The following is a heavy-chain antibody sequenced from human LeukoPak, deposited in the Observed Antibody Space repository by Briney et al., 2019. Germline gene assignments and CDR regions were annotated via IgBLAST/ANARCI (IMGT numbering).Heavy chain of an antibody. V-gene: IGHV4-59*01. Sequence: PSETLSLTCTVSGGSISSYYWSWIRQPAGKGLEWIGYIYYSGSTNYNPSLKSRVTISVDTSKNQFSLKLSSVTAADTAVYYCARIMATPLGYFDYWGQGTLVTVSS. CDR2: IYYSGST. CDR3: ARIMATPLGYFDY. D-gene: IGHD5-12*01. CDR1: GGSISSYY. J-gene: IGHJ4*02.